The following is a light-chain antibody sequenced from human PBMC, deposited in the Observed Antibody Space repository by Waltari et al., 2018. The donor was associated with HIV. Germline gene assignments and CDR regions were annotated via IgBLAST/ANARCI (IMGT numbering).Light chain of an antibody. CDR3: YSTDSSGNHRV. CDR2: KDS. CDR1: ALPKKY. Sequence: SYELTQPPSVSVSPGQTARITCSGDALPKKYAYWYQQKSGQAPVLVIYKDSKRPSGIPERFSCSSSGTMATLTISGAQVEDEADYYCYSTDSSGNHRVFGGGTKLTVL. J-gene: IGLJ3*02. V-gene: IGLV3-10*01.